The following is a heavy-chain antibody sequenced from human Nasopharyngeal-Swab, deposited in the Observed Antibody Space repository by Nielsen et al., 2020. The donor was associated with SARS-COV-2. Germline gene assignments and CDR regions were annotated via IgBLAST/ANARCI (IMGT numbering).Heavy chain of an antibody. CDR1: GFTVSSDY. CDR3: ARELLFGSFNVGYFDL. J-gene: IGHJ2*01. Sequence: GESLKISCAASGFTVSSDYMTWVRQAPGKGPEWVSSIYSGDDIYYADSVKGRFTLSRHNSKNTLFLEMNSLRTEDTAVYYCARELLFGSFNVGYFDLWGRGTLVTVSS. V-gene: IGHV3-53*04. CDR2: IYSGDDI. D-gene: IGHD2-21*02.